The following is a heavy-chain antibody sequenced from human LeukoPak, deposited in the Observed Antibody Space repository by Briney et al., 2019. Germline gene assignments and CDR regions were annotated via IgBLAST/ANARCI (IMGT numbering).Heavy chain of an antibody. D-gene: IGHD2/OR15-2a*01. CDR2: VYSNGDT. CDR1: GGSVSRFY. Sequence: SETLSLTCTVSGGSVSRFYWTWIRQSPEKGLEWIGYVYSNGDTRYNPSLESRVTISVDTSKNQFSLKLTSMTAADTAIYYCARRARTTEFVYWGQGIQVTVSS. J-gene: IGHJ4*02. CDR3: ARRARTTEFVY. V-gene: IGHV4-59*02.